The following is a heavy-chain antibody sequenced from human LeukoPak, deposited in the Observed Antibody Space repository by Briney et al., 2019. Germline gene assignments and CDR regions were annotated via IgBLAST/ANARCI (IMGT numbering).Heavy chain of an antibody. CDR2: IYPGDSDT. CDR1: GYSFTNYW. V-gene: IGHV5-51*01. D-gene: IGHD6-19*01. J-gene: IGHJ3*02. Sequence: GESLKISCKGSGYSFTNYWIGWVRQMSGKGLEWMGVIYPGDSDTRYSPSFQGQVTISADKSIITAYLQWSSLKASDTAMYYCARTGYSSGWYGGFDIWGQGTLVTVSS. CDR3: ARTGYSSGWYGGFDI.